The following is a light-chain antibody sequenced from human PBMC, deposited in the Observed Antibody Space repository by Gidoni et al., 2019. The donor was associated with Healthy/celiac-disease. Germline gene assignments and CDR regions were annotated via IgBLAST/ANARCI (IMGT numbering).Light chain of an antibody. CDR3: QQYNNWAPWT. Sequence: ELVPTQSQATLSVSPGERATLSCRASQRVSSNLPWYQQKPGQEPRLLSYAAATRATGIAAKCSGSGSGTEFTHTISSLQSEDFAVYDCQQYNNWAPWTFGQGTKVEIK. V-gene: IGKV3-15*01. J-gene: IGKJ1*01. CDR1: QRVSSN. CDR2: AAA.